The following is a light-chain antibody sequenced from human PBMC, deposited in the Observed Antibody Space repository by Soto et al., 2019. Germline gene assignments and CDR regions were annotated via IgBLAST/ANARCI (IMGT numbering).Light chain of an antibody. CDR2: GAS. V-gene: IGKV3-20*01. CDR1: QRVSSSY. J-gene: IGKJ2*01. CDR3: QRYGSSPPFT. Sequence: EIVLTQSPGTLSLSPGERATLSCRASQRVSSSYLAWYQQKPCQAPRLLIYGASTRATGIPDRFSGSGSGTDFTLTISRLEPEDSAVYFCQRYGSSPPFTFGQGTKVDIK.